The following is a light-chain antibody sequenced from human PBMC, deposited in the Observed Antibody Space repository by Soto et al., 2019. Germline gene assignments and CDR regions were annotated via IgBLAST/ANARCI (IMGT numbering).Light chain of an antibody. J-gene: IGLJ2*01. CDR2: NNY. CDR3: AAWDDSLNGVV. CDR1: SSNIEANY. Sequence: QSVLTQPPSTSGTPGQRVAISCSGGSSNIEANYVSWYQQLPGTAPKLLIYNNYQRPSGVPDRFSASKSGTSASLAISGLQSEDEADYYCAAWDDSLNGVVFGGGTKLTVL. V-gene: IGLV1-44*01.